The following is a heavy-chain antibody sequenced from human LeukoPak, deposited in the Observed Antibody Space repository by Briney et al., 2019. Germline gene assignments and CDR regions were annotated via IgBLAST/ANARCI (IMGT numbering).Heavy chain of an antibody. CDR2: IYTSGST. D-gene: IGHD3-16*01. CDR1: GGSISSYY. J-gene: IGHJ4*02. Sequence: PSETLSLTCTVSGGSISSYYWSWIRQPSGKGLEWIGYIYTSGSTNYNPSLKSRVTISVDTSKNQFPLKLSSVTAADTAVYYCARHASRTYYFDYWGQGTLVTVSS. CDR3: ARHASRTYYFDY. V-gene: IGHV4-4*09.